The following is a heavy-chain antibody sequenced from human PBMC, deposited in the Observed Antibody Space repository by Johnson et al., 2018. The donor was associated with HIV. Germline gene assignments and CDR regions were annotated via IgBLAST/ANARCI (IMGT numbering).Heavy chain of an antibody. V-gene: IGHV3-11*04. D-gene: IGHD5-12*01. CDR1: GFTFSDYY. Sequence: QVQLVESGGGLVKPGGSLRLSCAASGFTFSDYYMSWIRQAPGKGLEWVSYLSSGGNSIYYADSVKGRFTISRDNAKNSLFLQMNSLTAEATAVYYCARLVATKDYAFDIWGQGTLVTVSS. J-gene: IGHJ3*02. CDR3: ARLVATKDYAFDI. CDR2: LSSGGNSI.